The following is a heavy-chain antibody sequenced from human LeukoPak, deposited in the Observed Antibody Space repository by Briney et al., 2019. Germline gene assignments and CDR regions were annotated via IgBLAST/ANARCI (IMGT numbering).Heavy chain of an antibody. J-gene: IGHJ4*02. CDR2: IFNRGST. V-gene: IGHV4-59*11. Sequence: PSETLSLTCTVSGVSISSHYWSWIRQSPGKGLEWIGYIFNRGSTNYSPSLKSRVTMSVDASKNQFSLKLSSVTAADAAVYYCARDTAIFEYWGQGTLVSVSS. CDR3: ARDTAIFEY. D-gene: IGHD5-18*01. CDR1: GVSISSHY.